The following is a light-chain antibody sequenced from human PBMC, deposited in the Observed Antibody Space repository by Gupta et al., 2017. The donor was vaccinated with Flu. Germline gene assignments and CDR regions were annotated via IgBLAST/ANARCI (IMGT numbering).Light chain of an antibody. CDR2: SAS. CDR1: QSVSSTY. V-gene: IGKV3-20*01. Sequence: ATLSLSPGERATLSCKASQSVSSTYLDWYQQKTGQAPSLLIYSASNRATGITDRFSGSGDGTDYTLTISRLEPEDFAVYYCQQGGSERPMYTFGQGTKMDI. CDR3: QQGGSERPMYT. J-gene: IGKJ2*01.